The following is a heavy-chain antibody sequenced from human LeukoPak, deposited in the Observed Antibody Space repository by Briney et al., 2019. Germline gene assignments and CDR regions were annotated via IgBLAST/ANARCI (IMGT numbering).Heavy chain of an antibody. CDR1: GSSISSYY. D-gene: IGHD3-9*01. J-gene: IGHJ3*02. Sequence: ETLSLTCTVSGSSISSYYWSWIRQPPGKGLEWIGYIYYSGSTNYNPSLKGRVTISVYTSKNQFSLKLSSVTAADTAVYYCARDDMKRAFDIWGQGTMVTVSS. CDR3: ARDDMKRAFDI. CDR2: IYYSGST. V-gene: IGHV4-59*01.